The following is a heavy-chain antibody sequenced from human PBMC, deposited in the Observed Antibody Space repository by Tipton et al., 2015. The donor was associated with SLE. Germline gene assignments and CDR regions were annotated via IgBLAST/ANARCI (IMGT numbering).Heavy chain of an antibody. Sequence: SLRLSCAASGFTFSSYSMNWVRQAPGKGLEWVAFIRYDGSNKYYADSVKGRFTISRDNSKNTLYLQMNSLRAEDTAVYYCACPKYGSSWYYFDYWGQGTLVTVSS. CDR1: GFTFSSYS. J-gene: IGHJ4*02. D-gene: IGHD6-13*01. CDR3: ACPKYGSSWYYFDY. CDR2: IRYDGSNK. V-gene: IGHV3-30*02.